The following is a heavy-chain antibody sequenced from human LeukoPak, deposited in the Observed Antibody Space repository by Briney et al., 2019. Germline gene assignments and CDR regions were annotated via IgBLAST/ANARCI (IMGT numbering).Heavy chain of an antibody. V-gene: IGHV1-69*05. J-gene: IGHJ3*02. CDR3: ARIHESMYYYDSSAEPSAFDI. CDR2: IIPIFGTA. Sequence: SVKVSCKASGGTFSSYAISWVRQAPGQGLEWMGRIIPIFGTANYAQKFQGRVTITTDESTSTAYMELSSLRSEDTAVYYCARIHESMYYYDSSAEPSAFDIWGQGTMVTVSS. CDR1: GGTFSSYA. D-gene: IGHD3-22*01.